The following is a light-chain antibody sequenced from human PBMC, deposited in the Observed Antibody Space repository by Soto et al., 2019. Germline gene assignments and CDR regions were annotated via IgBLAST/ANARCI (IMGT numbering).Light chain of an antibody. J-gene: IGKJ5*01. V-gene: IGKV3-11*01. CDR3: QQRHNWPIT. Sequence: EIVLTQSPATLSLSPGERATLSCRTSQTIRGLLNWYQQRPGQAPRLLIYDTSNRATDIPARFSGSGSGTDFMLTISSLDPEDFGVYFCQQRHNWPITFGQGTRLDIK. CDR2: DTS. CDR1: QTIRGL.